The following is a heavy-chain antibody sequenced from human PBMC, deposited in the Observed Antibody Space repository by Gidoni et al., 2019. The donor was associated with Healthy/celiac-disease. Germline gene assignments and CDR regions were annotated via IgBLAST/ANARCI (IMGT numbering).Heavy chain of an antibody. CDR3: ARVYSGSYLDY. D-gene: IGHD1-26*01. CDR1: GFTFSSYD. CDR2: ISYDGSNK. Sequence: QVQLVESGGGVVQPGRSLRLSCAASGFTFSSYDMHWVRQAPGKGLEWVAVISYDGSNKYYADSVKGRFTISRDNSKNTLYLQMNSLRAEDTAVYYCARVYSGSYLDYWGQGTLVTVSS. V-gene: IGHV3-30-3*01. J-gene: IGHJ4*02.